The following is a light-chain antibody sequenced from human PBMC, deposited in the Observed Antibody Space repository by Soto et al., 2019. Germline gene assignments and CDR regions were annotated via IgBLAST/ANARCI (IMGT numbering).Light chain of an antibody. CDR3: CSYAGSYPGV. CDR1: SSDVGGYNY. Sequence: QSVLTQPRSVSGSPGQSVTISCTGTSSDVGGYNYVSWYQQHPGKAPKLMIYDVSKRPSGVPDRFSGSKSGNTASLTISGLQAEDEADYYCCSYAGSYPGVFGGGTKVTVL. J-gene: IGLJ3*02. V-gene: IGLV2-11*01. CDR2: DVS.